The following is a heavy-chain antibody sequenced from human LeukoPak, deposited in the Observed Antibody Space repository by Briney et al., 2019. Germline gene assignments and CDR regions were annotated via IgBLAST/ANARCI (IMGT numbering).Heavy chain of an antibody. CDR3: AKATHYYGSGSLPDY. J-gene: IGHJ4*02. CDR1: GFTFSSYA. CDR2: ISGSGGST. D-gene: IGHD3-10*01. V-gene: IGHV3-23*01. Sequence: GGSLRLSCAASGFTFSSYAMSWVRQASGKGLEWVSAISGSGGSTYYADSVKGRFTISRDNSKNTLYLQMNSLRAEDTAVYYCAKATHYYGSGSLPDYWGQGTLVTVSS.